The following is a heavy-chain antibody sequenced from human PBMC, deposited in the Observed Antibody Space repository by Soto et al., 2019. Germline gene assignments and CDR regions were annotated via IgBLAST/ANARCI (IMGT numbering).Heavy chain of an antibody. CDR2: IVVGSGNT. Sequence: VAAVKVSCKASGFNFTSSAVQWVRQARGQRLEGVGWIVVGSGNTNYAQKFQERVTITRDMSTSTAYMELSSLRSEDTAVYYCAAVPSESGYYYFDSWGKGTLVPASS. J-gene: IGHJ4*02. V-gene: IGHV1-58*01. CDR3: AAVPSESGYYYFDS. CDR1: GFNFTSSA. D-gene: IGHD3-22*01.